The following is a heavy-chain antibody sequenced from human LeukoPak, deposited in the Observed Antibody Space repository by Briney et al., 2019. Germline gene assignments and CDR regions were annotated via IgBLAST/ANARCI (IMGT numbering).Heavy chain of an antibody. J-gene: IGHJ4*02. CDR1: GFTFSSYW. CDR3: ARDYTYCGGDCYFDY. Sequence: GSLRLSCAASGFTFSSYWMHWVRQAPGKGLVWVSRINTDGTSTTYADSVKGRFTISRDNAKNTLYLQMNSLRAEDTAVYYCARDYTYCGGDCYFDYWGQGTLVTVSS. V-gene: IGHV3-74*01. D-gene: IGHD2-21*02. CDR2: INTDGTST.